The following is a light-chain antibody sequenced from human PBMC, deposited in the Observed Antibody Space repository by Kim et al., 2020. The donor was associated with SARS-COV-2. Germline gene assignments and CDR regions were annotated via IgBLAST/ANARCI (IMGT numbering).Light chain of an antibody. Sequence: ALGQTVRITCRGDSLRRYYASWYQQKPGQAPVLVINAENNRPSGIPDRFSGSRSGNTASLTITGAQAEDEADYYCNSRDSSGDYMIFGGGTKVTVL. CDR3: NSRDSSGDYMI. CDR1: SLRRYY. J-gene: IGLJ2*01. CDR2: AEN. V-gene: IGLV3-19*01.